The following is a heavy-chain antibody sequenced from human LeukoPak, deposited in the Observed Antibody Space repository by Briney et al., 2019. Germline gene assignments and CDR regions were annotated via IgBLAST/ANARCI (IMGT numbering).Heavy chain of an antibody. V-gene: IGHV5-51*01. D-gene: IGHD1-26*01. Sequence: GESLKISFKGSGYSFTSYWIDWVRQMPGKGLEWMGIIYPGDSDTRYSPSFQGQVTISADKSIGTPYLQWVSLQPSDTAIYFCTIWDTVFAGQHWGEGTLVTVS. CDR3: TIWDTVFAGQH. J-gene: IGHJ4*02. CDR1: GYSFTSYW. CDR2: IYPGDSDT.